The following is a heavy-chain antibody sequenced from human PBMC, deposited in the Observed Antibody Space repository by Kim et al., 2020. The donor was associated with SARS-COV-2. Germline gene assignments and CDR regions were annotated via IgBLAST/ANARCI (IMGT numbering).Heavy chain of an antibody. V-gene: IGHV3-21*01. D-gene: IGHD1-1*01. CDR3: ARDFNFATKNWNDRPDY. CDR1: GFTFSSYS. CDR2: ISSSSSYI. J-gene: IGHJ4*02. Sequence: GGSLRLSCAASGFTFSSYSMNWVRQAPGKGLEWVSSISSSSSYIYYADSVKGRFTISRDNAKNSLYLQMNSLRAEDTAVYYCARDFNFATKNWNDRPDYWGQGTLVTVSS.